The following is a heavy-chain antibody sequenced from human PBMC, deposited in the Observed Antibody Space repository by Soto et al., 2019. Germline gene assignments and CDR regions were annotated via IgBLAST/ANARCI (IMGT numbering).Heavy chain of an antibody. CDR3: ARGHSGYGDF. D-gene: IGHD5-12*01. Sequence: EVQLVQSGAEVKKPGESLRISCKASGYSFTNYWIFWVLQMPGKGLEWMGRIDPSDSHTNYSPSLQGHITISSDKSVTTAYLPWSSLQASDTAMYYCARGHSGYGDFWGQGTLVTVSS. CDR2: IDPSDSHT. J-gene: IGHJ4*02. CDR1: GYSFTNYW. V-gene: IGHV5-10-1*01.